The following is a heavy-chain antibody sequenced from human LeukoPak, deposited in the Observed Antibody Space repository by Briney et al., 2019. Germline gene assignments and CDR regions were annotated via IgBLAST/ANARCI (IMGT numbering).Heavy chain of an antibody. J-gene: IGHJ4*02. CDR2: IYYSGSTS. D-gene: IGHD2-2*01. V-gene: IGHV4-59*06. Sequence: SETLSLTCTVSGGSISGYYWSWIRQPPGKGLEWIGYIYYSGSTSYYNPSLKSRVTISVDTSKNQFSLRLSSVTAADTAVYYCARDCSSTTCPKLDYWGQGTLVTVSS. CDR3: ARDCSSTTCPKLDY. CDR1: GGSISGYY.